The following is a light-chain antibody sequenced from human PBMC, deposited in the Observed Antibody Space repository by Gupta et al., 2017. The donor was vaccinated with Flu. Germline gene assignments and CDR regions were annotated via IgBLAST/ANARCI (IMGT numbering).Light chain of an antibody. CDR3: QQCYSTLSIT. CDR2: AAS. J-gene: IGKJ5*01. CDR1: QTISTY. V-gene: IGKV1-39*01. Sequence: DIQMTQSPSSLSASVGDRVTITCRSSQTISTYLNWYQHKPGKAPRLLIYAASNLQSGVPSRFSGSGSGTDFTLPISSLQPEDFATYYCQQCYSTLSITFGQGTRLEIK.